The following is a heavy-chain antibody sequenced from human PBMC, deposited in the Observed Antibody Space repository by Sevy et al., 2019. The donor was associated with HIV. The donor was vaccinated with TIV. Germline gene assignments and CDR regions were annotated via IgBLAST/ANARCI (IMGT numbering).Heavy chain of an antibody. Sequence: GGSLRLSCAASGFTFSSYDMHWVRQATGEGLEWVSAIGTAGDTYYPGSVKGRLTISRENAKNSLYLQMNSLRAGDTAVYDCARGGYYGDYMGGAFDIWGQGTMVTVSS. CDR3: ARGGYYGDYMGGAFDI. CDR1: GFTFSSYD. V-gene: IGHV3-13*01. CDR2: IGTAGDT. D-gene: IGHD4-17*01. J-gene: IGHJ3*02.